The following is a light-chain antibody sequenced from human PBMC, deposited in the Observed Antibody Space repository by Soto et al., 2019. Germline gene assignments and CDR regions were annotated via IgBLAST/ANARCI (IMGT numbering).Light chain of an antibody. CDR3: GPHAHSNTYSR. V-gene: IGLV2-8*01. Sequence: QSVLTQPPPASRSRGQSVTTSCTGTYSDVGGYNRVSWYQQHPGKVPKLINYENYNRPSGVPDGYSGSQSANTGSLSDSRLQADVDADYYCGPHAHSNTYSRFGSGPNVTV. CDR2: ENY. J-gene: IGLJ1*01. CDR1: YSDVGGYNR.